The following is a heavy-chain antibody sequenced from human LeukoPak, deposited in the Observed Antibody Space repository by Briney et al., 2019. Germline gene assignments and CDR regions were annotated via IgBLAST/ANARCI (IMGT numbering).Heavy chain of an antibody. CDR1: GVSFNFYS. CDR2: TNPSGDT. CDR3: ARGNPTITMAWGNAFDI. J-gene: IGHJ3*02. D-gene: IGHD3-10*01. V-gene: IGHV4-34*01. Sequence: PSETLFLTCTVSGVSFNFYSWTWIRQSPGKGLEWIGETNPSGDTNYSPSLKSRASISVDTSKNQFSLNVRSVTVADTAVYFCARGNPTITMAWGNAFDIWGRGTMVTVSS.